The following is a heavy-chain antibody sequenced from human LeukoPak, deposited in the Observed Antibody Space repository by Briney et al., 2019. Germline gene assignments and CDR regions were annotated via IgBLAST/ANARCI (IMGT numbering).Heavy chain of an antibody. CDR2: ISSSSSYI. V-gene: IGHV3-21*04. CDR1: GFTFSSYS. J-gene: IGHJ5*02. Sequence: GGSLRLSCAASGFTFSSYSMNWVRQAPGKGLEWVSSISSSSSYIYYADSVKGRFTISRDNAKNSLYLQMNSLRAEDTALYYCAKGSIAVAMDWFDPWGQGTLVTVSS. CDR3: AKGSIAVAMDWFDP. D-gene: IGHD6-19*01.